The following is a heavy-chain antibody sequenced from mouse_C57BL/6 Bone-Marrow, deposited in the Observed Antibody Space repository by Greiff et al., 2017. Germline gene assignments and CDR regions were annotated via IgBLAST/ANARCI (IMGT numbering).Heavy chain of an antibody. D-gene: IGHD2-10*01. CDR2: IYPGSGST. J-gene: IGHJ4*01. V-gene: IGHV1-55*01. Sequence: QVQLQQPGAELVKPGASVKMSCKASGYTFTSYWITWVKQRPGQGLEWIGDIYPGSGSTNYNEKFKSKATLTVDTSSSTAYMQLSSLTSEDSAVYYCARPYSYYYAMDYWGQGTLVTVSS. CDR3: ARPYSYYYAMDY. CDR1: GYTFTSYW.